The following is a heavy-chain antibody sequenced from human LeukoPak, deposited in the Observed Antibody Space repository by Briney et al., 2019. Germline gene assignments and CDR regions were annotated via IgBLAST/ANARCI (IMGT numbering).Heavy chain of an antibody. Sequence: PSETLSLTCAVYGGSFSGYYWSWIRQPPGKGLEWIGEINHSGSTNYNPSLKSRVTISVDTSKNQFSLKLSSVTAADTAVYYCAKTSLYILTGVYSPGAFDYWGQGTLVTVSS. V-gene: IGHV4-34*01. CDR1: GGSFSGYY. D-gene: IGHD3-9*01. J-gene: IGHJ4*02. CDR3: AKTSLYILTGVYSPGAFDY. CDR2: INHSGST.